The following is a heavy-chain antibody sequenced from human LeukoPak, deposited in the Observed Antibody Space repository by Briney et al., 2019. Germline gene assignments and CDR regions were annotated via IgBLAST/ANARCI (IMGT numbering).Heavy chain of an antibody. J-gene: IGHJ4*02. CDR1: GFTFSSYA. V-gene: IGHV3-23*01. CDR2: ISGSGGNT. D-gene: IGHD6-19*01. CDR3: AKDPEPEYSSGWYN. Sequence: GGPLRLSCAASGFTFSSYAMSWVRQAPGKGLEWVSAISGSGGNTYYADSVKGRFTISRDNSKNTLYLQMNSLRAEDTAVCYCAKDPEPEYSSGWYNWGQGTLVTVSS.